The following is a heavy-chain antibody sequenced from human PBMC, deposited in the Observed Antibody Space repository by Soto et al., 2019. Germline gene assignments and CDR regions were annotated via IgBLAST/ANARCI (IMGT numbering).Heavy chain of an antibody. CDR2: ISSSGGNT. D-gene: IGHD6-6*01. J-gene: IGHJ4*02. CDR3: AKGARPFEY. Sequence: EVQLLESGGALVQPGGSLRLSCAASGFTFSSNAMTWVRQAPGKGLEWVSAISSSGGNTYYADSVKGRFTISRDNSKNTVYLQKNSLRAEYMDVYYCAKGARPFEYWGQGTLVTVSS. V-gene: IGHV3-23*01. CDR1: GFTFSSNA.